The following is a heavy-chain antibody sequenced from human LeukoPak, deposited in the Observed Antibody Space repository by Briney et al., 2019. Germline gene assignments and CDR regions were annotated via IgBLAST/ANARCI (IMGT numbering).Heavy chain of an antibody. J-gene: IGHJ4*02. CDR3: ARGVAYDFWSGYYWGETEFDY. CDR1: GGSFSGYY. CDR2: INHSGST. D-gene: IGHD3-3*01. Sequence: PSETLSLTCAVYGGSFSGYYWSWIRQPPGKGLEWIGEINHSGSTNYNPSLKSRVTISVDTSKNQFSLKLSSVTAVDTAVYYCARGVAYDFWSGYYWGETEFDYWGQGTLVTVSS. V-gene: IGHV4-34*01.